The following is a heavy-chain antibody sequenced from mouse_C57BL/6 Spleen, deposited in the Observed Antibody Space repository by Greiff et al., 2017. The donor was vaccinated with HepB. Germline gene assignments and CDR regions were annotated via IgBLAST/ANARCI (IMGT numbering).Heavy chain of an antibody. V-gene: IGHV1-55*01. CDR2: IYPGSGST. CDR3: AREGLGRGWFAY. J-gene: IGHJ3*01. CDR1: GYTFTSYW. Sequence: QVQLQQPGAELVKPGASVKMSCKASGYTFTSYWITWVKQRPGQGLEWIGDIYPGSGSTNYNEKFKSKATLTVDTSSSTAYMQLSSLTSEDSAVYYCAREGLGRGWFAYWGQGTLVTVSA. D-gene: IGHD4-1*01.